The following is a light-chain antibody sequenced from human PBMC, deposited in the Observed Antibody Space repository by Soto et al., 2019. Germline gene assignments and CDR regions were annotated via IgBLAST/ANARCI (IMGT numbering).Light chain of an antibody. J-gene: IGKJ2*01. CDR3: QKYSSSPRT. Sequence: EIVLTQSPGTLSLSPGERATLSCRASQSVCSSYLAWYQQKPGQAPRLLIYGASSRATGIPDRFSGSGSGTDITLTISRVETEDLAVYYCQKYSSSPRTLGQGTKLENK. V-gene: IGKV3-20*01. CDR1: QSVCSSY. CDR2: GAS.